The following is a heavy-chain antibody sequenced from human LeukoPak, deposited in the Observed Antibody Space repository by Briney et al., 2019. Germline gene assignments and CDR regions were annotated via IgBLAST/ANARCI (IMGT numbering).Heavy chain of an antibody. CDR2: VYSNDDT. Sequence: GGSLRLSCAASGFTFSRYAMSWVRQAPGKGLEWVSTVYSNDDTYYADPVKGRFSISRDKSKNTLYLQMNSLRAEDTAVYYCGSSTVHYYNYGMDVWGQGATVTVSS. CDR1: GFTFSRYA. CDR3: GSSTVHYYNYGMDV. V-gene: IGHV3-23*05. D-gene: IGHD2-21*02. J-gene: IGHJ6*02.